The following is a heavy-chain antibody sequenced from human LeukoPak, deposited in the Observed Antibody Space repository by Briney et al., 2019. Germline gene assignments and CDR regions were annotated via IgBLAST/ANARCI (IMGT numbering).Heavy chain of an antibody. CDR2: IYYSGST. CDR3: ARASYSYDINGWVPFDY. J-gene: IGHJ4*02. V-gene: IGHV4-61*05. Sequence: PSETLSLTCTVSGGSISSNNYYWGWIRQPPGKGLEWIGYIYYSGSTNYNPSLKSRVTISGDTSKNQFSLRLSSVTAADTAVYYCARASYSYDINGWVPFDYWGQGTLVTVSS. CDR1: GGSISSNNYY. D-gene: IGHD3-22*01.